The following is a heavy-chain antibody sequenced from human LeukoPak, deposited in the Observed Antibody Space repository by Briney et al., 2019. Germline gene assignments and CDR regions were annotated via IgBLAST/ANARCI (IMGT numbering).Heavy chain of an antibody. CDR1: GYTFSSYY. Sequence: ASVKVSCTASGYTFSSYYMHWVRQAPGQGLEWMGWINPNSGDTHYAQKFRDRVTMTKDTSISTAYMELSRLSSDDTAVYYCARDLTGTAEDYWGQGTLVTVSS. CDR2: INPNSGDT. V-gene: IGHV1-2*02. CDR3: ARDLTGTAEDY. J-gene: IGHJ4*02. D-gene: IGHD1-20*01.